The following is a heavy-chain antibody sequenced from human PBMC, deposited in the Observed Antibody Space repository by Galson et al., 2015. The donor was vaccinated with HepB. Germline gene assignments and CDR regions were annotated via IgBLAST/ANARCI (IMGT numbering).Heavy chain of an antibody. Sequence: SLRLSCAASGFTFSNAWMSWVRQAPGEGLEWVGRIKSKTDGGTTDYAAPVKGRFTNSRDDSKNTLYLQMNSLKTEDTAVYYCTTFTYDYGDYEGYFDLWGRGTLVTVSS. J-gene: IGHJ2*01. D-gene: IGHD4-17*01. V-gene: IGHV3-15*01. CDR1: GFTFSNAW. CDR3: TTFTYDYGDYEGYFDL. CDR2: IKSKTDGGTT.